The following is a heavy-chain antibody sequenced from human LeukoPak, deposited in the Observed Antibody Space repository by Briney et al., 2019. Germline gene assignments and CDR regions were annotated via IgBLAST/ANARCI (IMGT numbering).Heavy chain of an antibody. Sequence: GGSLRLSCAASGFTFRSYGMSWVRQVPEKGLEWVAYISTGDSTIQYADSVKGRFTISRDNSKNTLYLQMNSLRAEDTAVYYCAKGYDFWSGYYHDDAFDIWGQGTMVTVSS. CDR2: ISTGDSTI. CDR1: GFTFRSYG. V-gene: IGHV3-23*01. D-gene: IGHD3-3*01. CDR3: AKGYDFWSGYYHDDAFDI. J-gene: IGHJ3*02.